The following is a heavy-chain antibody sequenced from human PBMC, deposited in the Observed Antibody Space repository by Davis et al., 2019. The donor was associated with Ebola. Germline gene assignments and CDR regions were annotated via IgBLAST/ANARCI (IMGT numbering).Heavy chain of an antibody. CDR3: AVTIWGIFDY. Sequence: GESLKISCAASGFTFSSYSMNWVRQAPGKGLEWVSYISSSSSTIYYADSVKGRFTISRDNSKNTLYLQMNSLRAEDTAVYYCAVTIWGIFDYWGQGTLVTVSS. CDR1: GFTFSSYS. J-gene: IGHJ4*02. D-gene: IGHD3-3*01. CDR2: ISSSSSTI. V-gene: IGHV3-48*01.